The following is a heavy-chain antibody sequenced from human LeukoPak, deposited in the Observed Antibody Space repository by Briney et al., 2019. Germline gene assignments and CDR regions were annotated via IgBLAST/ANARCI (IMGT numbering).Heavy chain of an antibody. Sequence: GGSLRLSCAASGFTFSSYEMNWVRQAPGKGLEWVSYISSSGSTIYYADSVKGRFTISRDNAKNSLYLQMNSLRAEDTAVYYCVRDVLYYYGAERLFWFDPWGQGTPVTVSS. V-gene: IGHV3-48*03. D-gene: IGHD3-10*01. J-gene: IGHJ5*02. CDR1: GFTFSSYE. CDR3: VRDVLYYYGAERLFWFDP. CDR2: ISSSGSTI.